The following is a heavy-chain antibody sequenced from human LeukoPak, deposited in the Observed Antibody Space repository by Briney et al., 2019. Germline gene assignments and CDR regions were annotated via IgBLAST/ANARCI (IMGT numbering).Heavy chain of an antibody. Sequence: SETLSLTCTVSGGSISSTSYYWGWLRQPPGKGLEGIGNIYDSGSTYYNPSLKSRVTISVDTSKNQFSLRLSSVAAADTALYSCARVGRYCSGGYCYKAYMDVWGKGTTVTVSS. V-gene: IGHV4-39*01. CDR2: IYDSGST. CDR3: ARVGRYCSGGYCYKAYMDV. CDR1: GGSISSTSYY. D-gene: IGHD2-15*01. J-gene: IGHJ6*03.